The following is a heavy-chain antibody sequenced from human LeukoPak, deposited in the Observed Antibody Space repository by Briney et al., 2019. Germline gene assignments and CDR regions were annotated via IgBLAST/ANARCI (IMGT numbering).Heavy chain of an antibody. CDR2: IYTSGST. J-gene: IGHJ4*02. V-gene: IGHV4-4*07. CDR1: GGSISSYY. D-gene: IGHD5-12*01. Sequence: SETLSLTCTVSGGSISSYYWSWIRQPAGKGLEWIGRIYTSGSTNYNPSLKSRVTILVDTSKNQFSLKLSSVTAADTAVYYCARAGYSGYDWDFDYWGQGTLVTVSS. CDR3: ARAGYSGYDWDFDY.